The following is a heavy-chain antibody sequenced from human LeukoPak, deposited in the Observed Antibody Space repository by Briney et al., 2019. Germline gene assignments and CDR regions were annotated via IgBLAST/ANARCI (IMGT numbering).Heavy chain of an antibody. CDR2: IYYSGST. V-gene: IGHV4-39*07. CDR1: GGSISSSSYY. CDR3: ARDRRKVRGDPFDY. J-gene: IGHJ4*02. D-gene: IGHD3-10*01. Sequence: SETLSLTCTVSGGSISSSSYYWGWIRQPPGKGLEWIVSIYYSGSTYYNPSLKSRVTISVDTSKNQFSLKLSSVTAADTAVYYCARDRRKVRGDPFDYWGQGTLVTVSS.